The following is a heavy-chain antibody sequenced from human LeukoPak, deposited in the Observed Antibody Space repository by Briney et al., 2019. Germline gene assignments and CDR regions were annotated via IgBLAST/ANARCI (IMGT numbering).Heavy chain of an antibody. Sequence: AETLSLTCSASGAFISTYFWSWIRQPPGKRLEWIAYISYSGTTTYYASLRCRVTISRDTSKNQFSLKLSSVTAADTAVYYCARTRESGSSDGWGQGTLVTVS. D-gene: IGHD3-10*01. CDR2: ISYSGTT. J-gene: IGHJ4*02. CDR3: ARTRESGSSDG. CDR1: GAFISTYF. V-gene: IGHV4-59*01.